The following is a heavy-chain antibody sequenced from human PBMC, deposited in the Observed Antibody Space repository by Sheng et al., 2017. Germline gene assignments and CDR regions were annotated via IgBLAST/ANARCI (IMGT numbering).Heavy chain of an antibody. CDR1: GFSLSSYG. D-gene: IGHD1-7*01. V-gene: IGHV3-21*01. CDR2: ISSSSSYI. J-gene: IGHJ4*02. CDR3: ASRPVGNYDY. Sequence: EVQLVESGGGLVKPGGSLRLSCAASGFSLSSYGMNWVRQAPGKGLEWVSSISSSSSYISYADSVKGRFTISRDNAKNSVYLQMNSLRVEDTAVYYCASRPVGNYDYWGQGTLVTVSS.